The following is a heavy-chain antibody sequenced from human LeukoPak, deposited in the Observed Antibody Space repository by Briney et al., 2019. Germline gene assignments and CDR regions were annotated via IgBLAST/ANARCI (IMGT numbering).Heavy chain of an antibody. CDR2: ISYDGSNK. CDR1: GFTFSSYA. V-gene: IGHV3-30*04. Sequence: GGSLRLSCAASGFTFSSYAMHWVRQAPGKGLEWVAVISYDGSNKYYADSVKGRFTISRDNSKNTLYLQMNSLRAEDTAVYYCATCEGRGGSCYSAVGYWGQGTLVTVSS. CDR3: ATCEGRGGSCYSAVGY. D-gene: IGHD2-15*01. J-gene: IGHJ4*02.